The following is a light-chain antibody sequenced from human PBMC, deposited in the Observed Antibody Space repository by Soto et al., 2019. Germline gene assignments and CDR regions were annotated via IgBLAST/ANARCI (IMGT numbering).Light chain of an antibody. CDR1: TSDVGDYNL. V-gene: IGLV2-14*01. CDR2: DVS. CDR3: SSSTSSSTLYV. Sequence: QSALTQPASVSGSPGQSIAISCTGTTSDVGDYNLVSWYQQHPGKAPKLMIYDVSSRPSGISNRFSGSKSGNTASLTISGLQAEDEADYYCSSSTSSSTLYVFGTGTKLTVL. J-gene: IGLJ1*01.